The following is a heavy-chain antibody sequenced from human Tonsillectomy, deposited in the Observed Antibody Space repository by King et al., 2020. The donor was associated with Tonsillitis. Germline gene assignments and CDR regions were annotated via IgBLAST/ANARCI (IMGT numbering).Heavy chain of an antibody. V-gene: IGHV1-58*02. CDR1: GFIFTRSA. CDR3: AAITTVVVVSDDNWFDP. D-gene: IGHD3-22*01. CDR2: IVVGSGNT. J-gene: IGHJ5*02. Sequence: QLVQSGPEVKKPGTSVKVSCKASGFIFTRSAILWVRQARGQRLEWIGWIVVGSGNTNYAQKFQERVTITRDMSTSTAYMELSSLRSEDTGVYYCAAITTVVVVSDDNWFDPWGQGTLVTVSS.